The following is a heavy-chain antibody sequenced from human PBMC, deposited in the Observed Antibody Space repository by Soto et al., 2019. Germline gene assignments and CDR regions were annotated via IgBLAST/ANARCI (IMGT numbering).Heavy chain of an antibody. CDR2: ISYDGSNK. D-gene: IGHD1-7*01. J-gene: IGHJ6*02. CDR1: GFTFSSYG. Sequence: PGGSLRLSCAASGFTFSSYGMHWVRQAPGKGLEWVAVISYDGSNKYYADSVKGRFTISRDNSKNTLYLQMNSLRAEDTAVCYCAKGVSPIELYAQYYGMDVWGQGTTVTVYS. V-gene: IGHV3-30*18. CDR3: AKGVSPIELYAQYYGMDV.